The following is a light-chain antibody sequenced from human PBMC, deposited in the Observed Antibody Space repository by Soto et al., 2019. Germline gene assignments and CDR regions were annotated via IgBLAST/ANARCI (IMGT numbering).Light chain of an antibody. CDR1: TGAVSSGYY. J-gene: IGLJ3*02. Sequence: QAVVTQEPSLTVSPGGTVTLTCASSTGAVSSGYYANWFQQRPGQAPRSLIFDTYNRHSWTPARFSGSLFGGKATLTLTGVQPADEAQYYCLLYYDGSRVFGVGTKLTVL. CDR2: DTY. V-gene: IGLV7-43*01. CDR3: LLYYDGSRV.